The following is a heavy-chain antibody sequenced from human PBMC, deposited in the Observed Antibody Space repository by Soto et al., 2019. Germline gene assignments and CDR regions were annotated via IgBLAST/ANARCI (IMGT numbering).Heavy chain of an antibody. CDR3: ARHPSDSWFDP. CDR2: IYYSGST. CDR1: GGSISSSSYF. Sequence: TSETLSLTCSVSGGSISSSSYFWGWIRQPPGKGLEWIGSIYYSGSTYYNPSLKSRVTVSVDTSKNQFSLKLSSVTAADTAVYYCARHPSDSWFDPWGQGTLVTVSS. D-gene: IGHD2-21*02. J-gene: IGHJ5*02. V-gene: IGHV4-39*01.